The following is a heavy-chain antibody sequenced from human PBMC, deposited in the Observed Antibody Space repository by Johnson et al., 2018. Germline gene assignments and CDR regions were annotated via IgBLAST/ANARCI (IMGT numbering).Heavy chain of an antibody. V-gene: IGHV3-74*01. Sequence: EVQLVETGGGLVQPGGSLRLSCAASGFTFSDYWMHWVRQDPGKGLVWVSCIENDGSTTSYADSVKGRCTISRDNAKNTLPLRMNSRSTGDTAVYYCATNRNYYDSLDYMDVWGKGTTVTVSS. CDR2: IENDGSTT. CDR3: ATNRNYYDSLDYMDV. D-gene: IGHD3-22*01. CDR1: GFTFSDYW. J-gene: IGHJ6*03.